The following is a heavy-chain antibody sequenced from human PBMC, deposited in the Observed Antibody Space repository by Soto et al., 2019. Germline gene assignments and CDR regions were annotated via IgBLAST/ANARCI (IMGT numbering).Heavy chain of an antibody. V-gene: IGHV3-15*07. Sequence: EVQLVESGGGLVKPGGSLRLSCAASGFTFSNYWINWVRQAPGKGLEWVGRIKGKTKSGTTDYAAAVKGRFTISRDDSKNTLYLQMNIQKTGHTTVYSSTHLALKYSSGTYEFSYWGQGTLVTVSS. CDR2: IKGKTKSGTT. J-gene: IGHJ4*02. D-gene: IGHD6-19*01. CDR1: GFTFSNYW. CDR3: THLALKYSSGTYEFSY.